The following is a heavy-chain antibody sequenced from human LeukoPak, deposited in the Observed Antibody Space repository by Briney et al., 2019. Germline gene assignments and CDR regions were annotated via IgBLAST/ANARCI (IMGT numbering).Heavy chain of an antibody. Sequence: GESLKISCKGSGYSFTSYWIGWVRQMPGKGLEWMGIIYPGDSDTRYSPSFQGQVTISADKSISTAYLQWSSLKASDTAMYYCARRPFFGVVGCYFDYWGQGTLVTVSS. CDR3: ARRPFFGVVGCYFDY. V-gene: IGHV5-51*01. D-gene: IGHD3-3*01. J-gene: IGHJ4*02. CDR1: GYSFTSYW. CDR2: IYPGDSDT.